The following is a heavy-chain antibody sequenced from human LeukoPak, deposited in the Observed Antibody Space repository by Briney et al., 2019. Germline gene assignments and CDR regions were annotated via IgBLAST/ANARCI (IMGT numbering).Heavy chain of an antibody. CDR2: IIPIFCTA. V-gene: IGHV1-69*13. CDR3: ASTLESYYYDSSGYYSGEWLTDP. J-gene: IGHJ5*02. D-gene: IGHD3-22*01. Sequence: SVTVSCKASVCTFSSYAIRWVRQAPGQGLEWMGGIIPIFCTANYAQKFQGRVTITADESTSTAYMELSSLRSEDTAVYYCASTLESYYYDSSGYYSGEWLTDPWGQGTLVTVSS. CDR1: VCTFSSYA.